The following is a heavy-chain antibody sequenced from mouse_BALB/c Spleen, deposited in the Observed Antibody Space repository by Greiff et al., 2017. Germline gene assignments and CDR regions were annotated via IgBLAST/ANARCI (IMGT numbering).Heavy chain of an antibody. Sequence: VQLQQSGTVLARPGASVKMSCKASGYSFTSYWMHWVKQRPGQGLEWIGAIYPGNSDTSYNQKFKGKAKLTAVTSASTAYMELSSLTNEDSAVYYCTAYYRYDVLFDYWGQGTTLTVSS. CDR2: IYPGNSDT. D-gene: IGHD2-14*01. CDR3: TAYYRYDVLFDY. CDR1: GYSFTSYW. J-gene: IGHJ2*01. V-gene: IGHV1-5*01.